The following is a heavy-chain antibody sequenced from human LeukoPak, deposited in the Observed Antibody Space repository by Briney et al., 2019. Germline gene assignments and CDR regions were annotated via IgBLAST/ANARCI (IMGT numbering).Heavy chain of an antibody. V-gene: IGHV3-23*01. CDR1: GFTFSTYA. CDR3: ARGTPKIAVALFDY. J-gene: IGHJ4*02. CDR2: ISGSGGST. D-gene: IGHD6-19*01. Sequence: PGGSLRLSCEASGFTFSTYAMTWVRQAPGKGLEWVSGISGSGGSTYYADSVKGRFTISRDIDKNTLHLEMNGLRVEDTAVYYCARGTPKIAVALFDYWGQGTLVIVSS.